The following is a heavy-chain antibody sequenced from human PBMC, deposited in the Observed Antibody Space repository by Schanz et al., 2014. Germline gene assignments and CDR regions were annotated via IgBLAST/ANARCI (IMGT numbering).Heavy chain of an antibody. D-gene: IGHD4-17*01. V-gene: IGHV4-59*01. CDR1: GRSISSYY. J-gene: IGHJ5*01. CDR2: IYYSGST. CDR3: ARSPGDFPGWFDS. Sequence: QVQLQESGPGLVKPSETLSLTCSVSGRSISSYYWSWIRQPPGKGLEWIGHIYYSGSTNYNPSLKSRVTISADTSKNQLSLKLTSVTAADTAVYYCARSPGDFPGWFDSWGQGTLVTVSS.